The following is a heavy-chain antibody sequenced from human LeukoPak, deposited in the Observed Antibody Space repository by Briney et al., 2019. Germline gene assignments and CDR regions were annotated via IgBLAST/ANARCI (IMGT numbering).Heavy chain of an antibody. CDR2: INEDGSET. D-gene: IGHD3-16*01. J-gene: IGHJ4*02. Sequence: SGGSLRLSCVASGVPFSTFWMSWVRQAPGKGLEWVANINEDGSETYYVDSVKGRLIISRDNAKNSLFLQMNSLRAEDTAVYYCTRLPRNSGAYWGQGTLVTVSS. V-gene: IGHV3-7*04. CDR3: TRLPRNSGAY. CDR1: GVPFSTFW.